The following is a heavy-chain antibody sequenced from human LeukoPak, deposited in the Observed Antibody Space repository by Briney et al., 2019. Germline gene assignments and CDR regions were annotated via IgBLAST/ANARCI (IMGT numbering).Heavy chain of an antibody. CDR2: VSYDGSIK. Sequence: GRSLRLSCAASGFTSRNFALHWVRQAPGKGLEWVAVVSYDGSIKYYRDSVRGRFTISRDDSKKTLLLEMNSLRAEDTAVYYCARDILGVVPAAWNDAFDIWGQGTMVTVSS. J-gene: IGHJ3*02. CDR3: ARDILGVVPAAWNDAFDI. CDR1: GFTSRNFA. V-gene: IGHV3-30*03. D-gene: IGHD2-2*01.